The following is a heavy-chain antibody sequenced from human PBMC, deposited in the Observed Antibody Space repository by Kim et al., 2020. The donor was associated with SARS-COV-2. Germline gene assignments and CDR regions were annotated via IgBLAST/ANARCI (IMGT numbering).Heavy chain of an antibody. CDR2: VSFRSYR. D-gene: IGHD3-10*01. V-gene: IGHV3-11*05. CDR1: GFNLSEYD. CDR3: ARDRGSRAE. Sequence: GGSLRLSCVVSGFNLSEYDMNWIRQAPGKGLEWIAHVSFRSYRTYADSVKGRCTASRDNGKNALYLEMKSLAVEDTAVYFCARDRGSRAEWGQGTLVTVSS. J-gene: IGHJ4*02.